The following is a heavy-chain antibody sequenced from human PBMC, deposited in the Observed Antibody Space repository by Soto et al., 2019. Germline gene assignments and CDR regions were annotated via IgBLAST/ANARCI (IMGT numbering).Heavy chain of an antibody. CDR1: GGSISSSSYY. Sequence: SETLSLTCTVSGGSISSSSYYWGWIRQPPGKGLEWIGSIYYSGSTYYNPSLKSRVTISVDTSKNQFSLKLSSVTAADTAVYYCARGVSLQGLRFLEWLAYYFDYWGQGTLVTVSS. CDR2: IYYSGST. D-gene: IGHD3-3*01. V-gene: IGHV4-39*01. CDR3: ARGVSLQGLRFLEWLAYYFDY. J-gene: IGHJ4*02.